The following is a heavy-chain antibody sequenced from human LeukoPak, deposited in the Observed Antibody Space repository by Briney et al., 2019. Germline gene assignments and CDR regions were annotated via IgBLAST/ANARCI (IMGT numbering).Heavy chain of an antibody. CDR3: ARASRQYCYDSSGYSYYYYYMDV. Sequence: SETLSLTCTVSGGSISSGGYYWSWIRQHPGKGLEWIGYIYYSGSTYYNPSLKSRVTISVDTSKNQFSLELSSVTAADTAVYYCARASRQYCYDSSGYSYYYYYMDVWGKGTTVTVSS. D-gene: IGHD3-22*01. CDR1: GGSISSGGYY. CDR2: IYYSGST. J-gene: IGHJ6*03. V-gene: IGHV4-31*03.